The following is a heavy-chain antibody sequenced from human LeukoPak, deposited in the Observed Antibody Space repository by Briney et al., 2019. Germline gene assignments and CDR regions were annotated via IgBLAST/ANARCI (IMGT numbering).Heavy chain of an antibody. V-gene: IGHV4-39*07. J-gene: IGHJ4*02. Sequence: SETLSLTCTVSGGSISSSSYYWGWIRQPPGKGLEWIGSIYYSGSTYCNPSLKSRVTISVDTSKNQFSLKLSSVTAADTAVYYCAREPLIAAAGTRGCFGYWGQGTLVTASS. CDR2: IYYSGST. CDR1: GGSISSSSYY. CDR3: AREPLIAAAGTRGCFGY. D-gene: IGHD6-13*01.